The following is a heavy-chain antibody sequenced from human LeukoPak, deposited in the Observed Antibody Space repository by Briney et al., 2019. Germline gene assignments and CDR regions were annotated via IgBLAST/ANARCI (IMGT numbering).Heavy chain of an antibody. V-gene: IGHV1-2*02. D-gene: IGHD2-2*01. J-gene: IGHJ6*02. CDR2: INPNSGGT. CDR3: ARVQLPHYVRGYCSSTSCYGHYYYGTDV. CDR1: GYTFTGYY. Sequence: ASVKVSCKASGYTFTGYYMHWVRQAPGQGLEWMGWINPNSGGTNYAQMFQGRVTMTRDTSISTAYMELSRLRSDDTAVYYCARVQLPHYVRGYCSSTSCYGHYYYGTDVWGQGTTVTVSS.